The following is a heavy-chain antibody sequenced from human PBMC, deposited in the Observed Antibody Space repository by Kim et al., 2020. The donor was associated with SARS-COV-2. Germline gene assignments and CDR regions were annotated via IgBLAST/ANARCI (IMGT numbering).Heavy chain of an antibody. CDR1: GGSISSYY. V-gene: IGHV4-59*13. J-gene: IGHJ4*02. Sequence: SETLSLTCTVSGGSISSYYWSWIRQPPGKGMELIGYIYYSGSTNYNPSLKSRVTISVDTSKNQFSLKLSSVTAAHTAVYYCARDTALGYWGQGTLVTVSS. CDR2: IYYSGST. D-gene: IGHD5-18*01. CDR3: ARDTALGY.